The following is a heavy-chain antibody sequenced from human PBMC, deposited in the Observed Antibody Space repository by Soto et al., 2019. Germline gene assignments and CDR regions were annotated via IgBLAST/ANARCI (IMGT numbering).Heavy chain of an antibody. Sequence: EVQLLDSGGGLVQPGGSLRLSCAASGFTFSSYAMNCVRQAPGKGLEWVSVISGSGDSTYYADSVKGRFTISRDNSKNTLYLQMNSMRTEDTAVYYCARRGPGTYLDYWGQGTLVTVSS. D-gene: IGHD6-13*01. J-gene: IGHJ4*02. CDR2: ISGSGDST. CDR1: GFTFSSYA. V-gene: IGHV3-23*01. CDR3: ARRGPGTYLDY.